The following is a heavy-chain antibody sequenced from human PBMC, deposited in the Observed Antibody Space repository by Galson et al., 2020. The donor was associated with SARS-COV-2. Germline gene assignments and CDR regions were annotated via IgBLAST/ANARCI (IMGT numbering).Heavy chain of an antibody. CDR3: AKDRQQFVLDGFDV. D-gene: IGHD6-6*01. CDR1: GLIFNSYG. Sequence: GGSLRLSCAASGLIFNSYGMHWVRQAPGKGLEWVAGIWYDGRKKYYIDSVKGRFTISRDNSKNTLYLQMNSLRVEDTSVYYCAKDRQQFVLDGFDVWGQGTLVTVS. CDR2: IWYDGRKK. J-gene: IGHJ3*01. V-gene: IGHV3-33*03.